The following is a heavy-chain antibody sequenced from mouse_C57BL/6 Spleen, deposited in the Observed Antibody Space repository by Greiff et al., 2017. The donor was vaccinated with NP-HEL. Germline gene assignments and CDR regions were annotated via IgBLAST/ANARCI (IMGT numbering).Heavy chain of an antibody. J-gene: IGHJ4*01. Sequence: EVQVVESGGGLVKPGGSLKLSCAASGFTFSSYTMSWVRQTPEKRLAWVATISGGVGYTSYPDSVTGRFPISIDNAKNTLYLQMSSLRSEDTALYYCARQADYAMDYWGQGTSVTVSS. V-gene: IGHV5-9*01. CDR1: GFTFSSYT. CDR2: ISGGVGYT. CDR3: ARQADYAMDY.